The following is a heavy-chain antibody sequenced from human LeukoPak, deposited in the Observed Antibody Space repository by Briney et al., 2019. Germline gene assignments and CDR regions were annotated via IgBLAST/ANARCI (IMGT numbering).Heavy chain of an antibody. CDR2: IYYSGST. J-gene: IGHJ6*02. CDR1: GGAISNYY. CDR3: ARDSGWGYYYCGMDV. V-gene: IGHV4-59*01. D-gene: IGHD6-19*01. Sequence: SETLSLTCTVSGGAISNYYWSWIRQSPGKALEWIGYIYYSGSTNYNPSLKSRVAISGDTSKNEFLLELSSVTAADTAVYYCARDSGWGYYYCGMDVWGQGTTVTVSS.